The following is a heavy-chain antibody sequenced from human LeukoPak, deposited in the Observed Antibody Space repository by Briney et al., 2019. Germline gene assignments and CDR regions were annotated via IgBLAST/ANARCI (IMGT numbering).Heavy chain of an antibody. V-gene: IGHV3-13*01. D-gene: IGHD2-21*02. J-gene: IGHJ5*02. CDR1: GFAFNSYD. CDR2: IGTVGDT. Sequence: GRSLRLSCAASGFAFNSYDMHWVRQITGKGLEWVSSIGTVGDTFYVDSVKGRFTISREDAKNSLSLQMNNVRAGDTAVYYCAISRAYCGGDCCFQSWGQGTLVTVSS. CDR3: AISRAYCGGDCCFQS.